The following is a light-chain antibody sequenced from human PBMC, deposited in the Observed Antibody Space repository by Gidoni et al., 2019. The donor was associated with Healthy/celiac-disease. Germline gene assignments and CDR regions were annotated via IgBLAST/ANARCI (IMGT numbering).Light chain of an antibody. CDR3: QQSYSTPWT. V-gene: IGKV1-39*01. CDR2: AAS. Sequence: DIQLTPSPPSLSASVGDRVTITCRASQSISSYLNWYQQKPGKAPKLLIDAASSLQSGVPSRFSGSGAGTDFTITISSLQPEDVATYYCQQSYSTPWTFGQGTKVEIK. J-gene: IGKJ1*01. CDR1: QSISSY.